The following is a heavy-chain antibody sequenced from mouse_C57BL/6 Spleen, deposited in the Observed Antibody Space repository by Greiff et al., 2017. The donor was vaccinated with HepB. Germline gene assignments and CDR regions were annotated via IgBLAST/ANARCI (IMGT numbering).Heavy chain of an antibody. CDR2: IHPNSGST. CDR3: ARRNYYGSSLWYFDV. Sequence: VQLQQPGAELVKPGASVKLSCKASGYTFTSYWMHWVKQRPGQGLEWIGMIHPNSGSTNYNEKFKSKATLTVDKSSSTAYMQLSSLTSEDSAVYYCARRNYYGSSLWYFDVWGTGTTVTVSS. J-gene: IGHJ1*03. V-gene: IGHV1-64*01. D-gene: IGHD1-1*01. CDR1: GYTFTSYW.